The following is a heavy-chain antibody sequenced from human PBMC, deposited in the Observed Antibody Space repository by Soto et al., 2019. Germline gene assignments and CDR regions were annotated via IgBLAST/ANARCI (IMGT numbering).Heavy chain of an antibody. Sequence: PSETLSLTCTVSGGSISSYYWSWIRQPPGKGLEWIGYIYYSGSTNYNPSLKSRVTISVDTSKNQFSLKLSSVTAADTAVYYCASGPLSREWERTCYYGMDVWGQGTTVTVSS. CDR3: ASGPLSREWERTCYYGMDV. V-gene: IGHV4-59*01. CDR2: IYYSGST. J-gene: IGHJ6*02. CDR1: GGSISSYY. D-gene: IGHD1-1*01.